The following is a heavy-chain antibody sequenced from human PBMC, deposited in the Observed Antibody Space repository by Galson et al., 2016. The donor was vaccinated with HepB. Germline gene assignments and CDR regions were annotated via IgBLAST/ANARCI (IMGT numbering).Heavy chain of an antibody. V-gene: IGHV3-33*01. CDR1: GFTFSSYG. CDR2: IWHNGRKP. D-gene: IGHD3-10*01. Sequence: SLRLSCAASGFTFSSYGMHWVRQAPGKGLEWVAVIWHNGRKPYYADSVKGRFTISRDNSKNTLHLQMDNLRADDTAVYFCARDRVLSARPDYWGQGTLVTVSS. J-gene: IGHJ4*02. CDR3: ARDRVLSARPDY.